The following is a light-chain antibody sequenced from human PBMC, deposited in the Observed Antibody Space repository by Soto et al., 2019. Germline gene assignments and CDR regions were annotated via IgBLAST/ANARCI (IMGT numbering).Light chain of an antibody. Sequence: QSVLTQPASVSWSPGQSITLSCTGTSRDVCAYDYVSSYLQYPDKAPQLLIYYVDHRPSGVSSRFSGSKSGNTASLTISGLQAEDEGDYYCCSYADGSIYFFGTGTKVTVL. CDR3: CSYADGSIYF. CDR1: SRDVCAYDY. J-gene: IGLJ1*01. CDR2: YVD. V-gene: IGLV2-14*03.